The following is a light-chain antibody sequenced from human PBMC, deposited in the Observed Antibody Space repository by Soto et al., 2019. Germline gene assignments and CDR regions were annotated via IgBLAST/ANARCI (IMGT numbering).Light chain of an antibody. CDR3: QQYNSMLS. Sequence: DIQMTQSPSSFSASVGERATIPCHRSPTVGGNLNWFQQKPGEAPKLLIYDASNLERGVPSRFSGSGSGTDFTLTISSLQPEDVATYYCQQYNSMLSFGGGTEVEIK. CDR1: PTVGGN. CDR2: DAS. V-gene: IGKV1-33*01. J-gene: IGKJ4*01.